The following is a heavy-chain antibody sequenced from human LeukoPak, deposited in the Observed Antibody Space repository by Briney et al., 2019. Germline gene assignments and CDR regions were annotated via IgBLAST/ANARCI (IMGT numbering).Heavy chain of an antibody. CDR2: IIPMFGAA. D-gene: IGHD5-12*01. V-gene: IGHV1-69*13. J-gene: IGHJ4*02. CDR3: ARTTSQSIVAAGDY. Sequence: SVKVSCKTSGDTFRRYAIIWVRQAPGQGLEWMGGIIPMFGAANYAQKFQGRVTFTADESTDTVYMGLSSLTSEDTAVYYCARTTSQSIVAAGDYWGQGTLVIVSS. CDR1: GDTFRRYA.